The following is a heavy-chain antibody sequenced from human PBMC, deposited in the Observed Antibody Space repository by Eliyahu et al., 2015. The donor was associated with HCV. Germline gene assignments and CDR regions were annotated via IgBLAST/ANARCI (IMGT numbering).Heavy chain of an antibody. CDR3: ARGGKWLRFGPRGRGWWFDP. CDR1: GGSFXGXX. V-gene: IGHV4-34*01. D-gene: IGHD5-12*01. CDR2: INHSGST. J-gene: IGHJ5*02. Sequence: QVQLQQWGAGLLKPSETLSLTCAVXGGSFXGXXXXWIRQPPGKGLEWIGGINHSGSTNYNPSLKSRVTISVDTSKNQFSLKLSSVTAADTAVYYCARGGKWLRFGPRGRGWWFDPWGQGTLVTVSS.